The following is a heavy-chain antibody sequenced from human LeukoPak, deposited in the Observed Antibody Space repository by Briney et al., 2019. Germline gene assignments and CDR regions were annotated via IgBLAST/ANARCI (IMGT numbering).Heavy chain of an antibody. V-gene: IGHV3-53*01. CDR2: IYSGGGT. CDR1: GFTVSSNY. D-gene: IGHD4-23*01. Sequence: GGSLRLSCAASGFTVSSNYMSWVRQAPGKGLEWVSVIYSGGGTYYADSVKGRFTISRDKSKNTLYLQMNSLRAEDTAVYYCARGAFYGGTIYFDYWGQGTLVTVSS. J-gene: IGHJ4*02. CDR3: ARGAFYGGTIYFDY.